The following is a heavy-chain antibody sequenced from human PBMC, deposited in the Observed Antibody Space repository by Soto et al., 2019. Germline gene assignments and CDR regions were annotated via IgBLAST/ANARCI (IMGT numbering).Heavy chain of an antibody. CDR1: GYTFTSYD. CDR3: ARGYDSSGHSNRPHDY. V-gene: IGHV1-8*01. J-gene: IGHJ4*02. Sequence: QVQLVQSGAEVKKPGASVKVSCKASGYTFTSYDINWVRQATGQGLEWMGWMNPNSGNTDYAQKLQGRVTMTRNTSISTAYMELSSLRSEDKAVYYCARGYDSSGHSNRPHDYWGQGTLVTVSS. D-gene: IGHD3-22*01. CDR2: MNPNSGNT.